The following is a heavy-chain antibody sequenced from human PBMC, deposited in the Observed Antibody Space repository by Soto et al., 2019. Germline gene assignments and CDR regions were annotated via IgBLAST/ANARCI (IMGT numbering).Heavy chain of an antibody. CDR3: ARGDSGTGGWPFPYVDY. CDR2: INPDTGAT. V-gene: IGHV1-2*02. CDR1: GYTFTDYY. D-gene: IGHD2-8*02. J-gene: IGHJ4*01. Sequence: HEHLVQSGAEVRRPGASLKVSCRASGYTFTDYYIHWVRQAPGQGLEWMGWINPDTGATNYAQNFPGKVTLPRDTSINTASLDLASLTAGDTAVYYCARGDSGTGGWPFPYVDYWGQGTQVIVSS.